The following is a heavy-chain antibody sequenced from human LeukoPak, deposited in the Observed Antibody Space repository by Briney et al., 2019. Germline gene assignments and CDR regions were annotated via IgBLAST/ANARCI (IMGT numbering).Heavy chain of an antibody. Sequence: ASVKDSCKGTGFTLTDYFIHGVRQAAGQQLDWMGWIHPNNGGTKYAQKFQGRVTMTRDTSINTDYMELSRLRSDDTALYYCTRDGFSGAAFDYWGQGTLVTVSS. D-gene: IGHD7-27*01. J-gene: IGHJ4*02. CDR1: GFTLTDYF. V-gene: IGHV1-2*02. CDR2: IHPNNGGT. CDR3: TRDGFSGAAFDY.